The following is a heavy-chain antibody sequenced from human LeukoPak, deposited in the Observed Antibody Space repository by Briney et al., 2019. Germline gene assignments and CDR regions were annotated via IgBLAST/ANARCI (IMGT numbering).Heavy chain of an antibody. Sequence: SETLSLTCAVYGGSFSGYYWSWIRQPPGKGLEWIGEINHSGSTNYNPSLKSRVTISVDTSKNQFSLKLSSVTAADTAVYYCARGIRGSGYRSLSYWGQGTLVTVSS. D-gene: IGHD3-22*01. J-gene: IGHJ4*02. CDR1: GGSFSGYY. CDR3: ARGIRGSGYRSLSY. V-gene: IGHV4-34*01. CDR2: INHSGST.